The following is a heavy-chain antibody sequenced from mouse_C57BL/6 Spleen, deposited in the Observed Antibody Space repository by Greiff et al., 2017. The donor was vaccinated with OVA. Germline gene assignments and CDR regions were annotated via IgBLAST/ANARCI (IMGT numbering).Heavy chain of an antibody. Sequence: QVQLQQSGPELVKPGASVKISCKASGYAFSSSWMNWVKQRPGKGLEWIGRIYPGDGDTNYNGKFKGKATLTADKSSSTAYMQLSSLASEDSAVYFCARFDYDLWGDWGKGTTLTVSS. CDR1: GYAFSSSW. D-gene: IGHD2-4*01. CDR3: ARFDYDLWGD. J-gene: IGHJ2*01. V-gene: IGHV1-82*01. CDR2: IYPGDGDT.